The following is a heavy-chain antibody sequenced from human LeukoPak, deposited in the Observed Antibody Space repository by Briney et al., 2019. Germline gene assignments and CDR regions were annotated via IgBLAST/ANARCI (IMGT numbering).Heavy chain of an antibody. Sequence: ASVKVSCKASGYTFTSYGISWVRQAPGQGLEWMGWIGAYNGNTNYAQKLQGRGTMTTDTSTSTAYMELRSLRSDDTAVYYCARGRTAAAVKAFWFDPWGQGTLVTVSS. J-gene: IGHJ5*02. CDR3: ARGRTAAAVKAFWFDP. CDR2: IGAYNGNT. D-gene: IGHD2-2*01. CDR1: GYTFTSYG. V-gene: IGHV1-18*01.